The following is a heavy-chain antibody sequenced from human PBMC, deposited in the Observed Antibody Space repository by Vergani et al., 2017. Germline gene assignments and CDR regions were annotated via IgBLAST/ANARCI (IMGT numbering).Heavy chain of an antibody. V-gene: IGHV3-48*04. Sequence: EVQLVESGGGLVQPGGSLRLSCAASGFTFSSYAMSWVRQAPGKGLEWVSAISSSGSTIYYADSVKGRFTISRDNAKNSLYLQMNSLRAEDTAVYYCARDGTYYYDSSGSRAIDYWGQGTLVTVSS. CDR3: ARDGTYYYDSSGSRAIDY. J-gene: IGHJ4*02. D-gene: IGHD3-22*01. CDR2: ISSSGSTI. CDR1: GFTFSSYA.